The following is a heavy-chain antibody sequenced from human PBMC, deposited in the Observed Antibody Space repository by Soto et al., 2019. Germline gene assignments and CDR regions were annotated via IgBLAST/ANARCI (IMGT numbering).Heavy chain of an antibody. V-gene: IGHV4-31*03. CDR2: IYYSGST. CDR1: GGSISSGGYY. CDR3: ASLGAVAGTVYNWFDP. D-gene: IGHD6-19*01. Sequence: SETLSLTCTVSGGSISSGGYYWSWIRQHPKKGLEWIGYIYYSGSTYYNTSLKSRVTISVDTSKNQFSLKLSSVTAAVMVVYYCASLGAVAGTVYNWFDPWGQGTLVTVSS. J-gene: IGHJ5*02.